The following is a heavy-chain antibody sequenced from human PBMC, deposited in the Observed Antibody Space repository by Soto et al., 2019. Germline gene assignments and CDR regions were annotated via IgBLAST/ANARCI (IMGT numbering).Heavy chain of an antibody. V-gene: IGHV4-59*08. CDR1: GGSISSYY. CDR2: IYYSGSN. J-gene: IGHJ4*02. D-gene: IGHD1-1*01. CDR3: ARHSNKYRKSLDY. Sequence: QVQLQESGPGLVKSSETLSLTCTVSGGSISSYYWSWIRQPPGKGLEWIAYIYYSGSNNYNPSLKSRVTISVDTYKNQFSLKLSSVTAADSAVYYCARHSNKYRKSLDYWGQGSLVTVSS.